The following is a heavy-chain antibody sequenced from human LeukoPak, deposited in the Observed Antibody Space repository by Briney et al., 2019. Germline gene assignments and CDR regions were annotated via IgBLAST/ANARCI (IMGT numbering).Heavy chain of an antibody. CDR2: IKQDGSDK. CDR3: ARDIHPHEWLVLLL. V-gene: IGHV3-7*01. CDR1: GFTFSSYW. D-gene: IGHD6-19*01. J-gene: IGHJ4*02. Sequence: PGGSLRLSCAASGFTFSSYWMNWVRQAPGRGLEWVANIKQDGSDKNYVDSVKGRFTISGDNAKNSLYLQMNSLRAEDTAVYYCARDIHPHEWLVLLLWGQGTLVTVSS.